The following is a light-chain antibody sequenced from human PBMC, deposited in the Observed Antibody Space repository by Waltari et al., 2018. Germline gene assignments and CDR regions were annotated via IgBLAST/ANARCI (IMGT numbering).Light chain of an antibody. J-gene: IGLJ3*02. CDR2: DVT. V-gene: IGLV2-14*01. Sequence: QSALTQPASVSGSPGQSITISCTGTSSYVGGYNYVSWYQQPPGKAPKLMIYDVTKWPSGVSNRFSGSKSGNTASLTISGLQAEDEADYYCSSYTSSSTWVFGGGTKLTVL. CDR3: SSYTSSSTWV. CDR1: SSYVGGYNY.